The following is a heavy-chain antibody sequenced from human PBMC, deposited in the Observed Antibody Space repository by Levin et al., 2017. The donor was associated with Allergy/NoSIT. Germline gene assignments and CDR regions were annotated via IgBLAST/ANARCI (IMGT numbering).Heavy chain of an antibody. CDR2: INTNTGNP. Sequence: PGGSLRLSCKASGYTFTSYAMNWVRQAPGQGLEWMGWINTNTGNPTYAQGFTGRFVFSLDTSVSTAYLQISSLKAEDTAVYYCALDYIWGSYRRFDYWGQGTLVTVSS. CDR3: ALDYIWGSYRRFDY. D-gene: IGHD3-16*02. J-gene: IGHJ4*02. V-gene: IGHV7-4-1*02. CDR1: GYTFTSYA.